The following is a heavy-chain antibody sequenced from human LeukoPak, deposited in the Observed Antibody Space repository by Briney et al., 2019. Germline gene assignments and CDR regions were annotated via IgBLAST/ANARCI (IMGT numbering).Heavy chain of an antibody. CDR2: ISYDGSNK. V-gene: IGHV3-30*04. CDR3: ARDPVAGTGGGYFDY. J-gene: IGHJ4*02. CDR1: GFTFSSYA. Sequence: GGSLRLSCAASGFTFSSYAMHWVRQAPGKGLEWVAVISYDGSNKYYADSVKGRFTISRDNSKNTLYLQMNSLRAEDTAVYYCARDPVAGTGGGYFDYRGQGTLVTVSS. D-gene: IGHD6-19*01.